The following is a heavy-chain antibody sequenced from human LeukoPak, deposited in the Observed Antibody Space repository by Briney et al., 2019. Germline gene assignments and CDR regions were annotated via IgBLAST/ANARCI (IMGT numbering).Heavy chain of an antibody. CDR2: IYYSGST. V-gene: IGHV4-39*01. CDR1: GGSISSSPYY. D-gene: IGHD6-19*01. J-gene: IGHJ4*02. CDR3: ARHASVDGNWPRPLDY. Sequence: SETLSLTCTVSGGSISSSPYYWGWIRQPPGKGLEWIGNIYYSGSTYYNPSLKTRVTISVDTSKNQFSLKLTSVTAADTAVYYCARHASVDGNWPRPLDYWGQGSLVTVSS.